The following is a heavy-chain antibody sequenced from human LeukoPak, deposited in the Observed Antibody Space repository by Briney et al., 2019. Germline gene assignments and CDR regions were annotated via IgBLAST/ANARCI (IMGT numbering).Heavy chain of an antibody. J-gene: IGHJ4*02. CDR1: GYSISSGYY. D-gene: IGHD1-26*01. CDR2: IYHSGST. V-gene: IGHV4-38-2*02. CDR3: ARAQYSGTYSFNY. Sequence: PSETLSLTCTVSGYSISSGYYWGWIRQPPGKGLEWIGSIYHSGSTYYNPSLKSRVTISVDTSKNQFSLKLSSVTAADTAVYYCARAQYSGTYSFNYWGQGTLVTVSS.